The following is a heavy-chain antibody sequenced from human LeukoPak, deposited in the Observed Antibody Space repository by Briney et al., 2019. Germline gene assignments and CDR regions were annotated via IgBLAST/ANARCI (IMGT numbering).Heavy chain of an antibody. D-gene: IGHD1-26*01. J-gene: IGHJ2*01. CDR3: ASKMRGMSYWYFDL. CDR2: IYNSRYT. CDR1: GDSINRYY. Sequence: PSETLSLTCSVSGDSINRYYWSWIRQSPGKGLEWIGSIYNSRYTNYNPSLKSRVTISADTSRNQISLDLISVTAADTALYYCASKMRGMSYWYFDLWGRGTLVTVSS. V-gene: IGHV4-59*08.